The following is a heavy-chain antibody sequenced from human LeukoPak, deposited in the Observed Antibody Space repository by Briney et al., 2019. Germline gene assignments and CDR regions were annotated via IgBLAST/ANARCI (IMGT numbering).Heavy chain of an antibody. CDR1: GGSISSNNW. CDR2: IYHSGSTT. J-gene: IGHJ4*02. Sequence: SETLSLTCAVSGGSISSNNWWSWVRQTSGKELEWIGEIYHSGSTTNYNPSLKSRVTMSVDKSKNHFSLKLTSVTAADTAVYYCARVFGGYDGALAFWGQGTPVTVSS. V-gene: IGHV4-4*02. CDR3: ARVFGGYDGALAF. D-gene: IGHD5-12*01.